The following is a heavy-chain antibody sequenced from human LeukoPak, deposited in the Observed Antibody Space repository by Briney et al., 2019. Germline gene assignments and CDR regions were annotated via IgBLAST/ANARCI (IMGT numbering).Heavy chain of an antibody. CDR1: GYTFTSYD. V-gene: IGHV1-2*02. CDR2: INPNSGGT. Sequence: ASVKVSCKASGYTFTSYDINWVRQATGQGLEWMGWINPNSGGTNYAQKFQGRVTMTRDTSISTAYMELSRLRSDDTAVYYCARLLWFGEHRNDYWGQGTLVTVSS. CDR3: ARLLWFGEHRNDY. J-gene: IGHJ4*02. D-gene: IGHD3-10*01.